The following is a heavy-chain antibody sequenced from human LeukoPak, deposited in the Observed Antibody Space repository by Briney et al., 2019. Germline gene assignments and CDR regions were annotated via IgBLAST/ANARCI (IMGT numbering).Heavy chain of an antibody. CDR3: ARDRQDIVVVPAANYYYYGMDV. V-gene: IGHV1-69*13. J-gene: IGHJ6*04. D-gene: IGHD2-2*01. Sequence: ASVKVSCKASGGTFSSYAISWVRQAPGQGLEWMGGIIPIFGTANNAQKFQGRVTITADESTSTAYMELSSLRSEDTAVYYCARDRQDIVVVPAANYYYYGMDVWGKGTTVTVSS. CDR2: IIPIFGTA. CDR1: GGTFSSYA.